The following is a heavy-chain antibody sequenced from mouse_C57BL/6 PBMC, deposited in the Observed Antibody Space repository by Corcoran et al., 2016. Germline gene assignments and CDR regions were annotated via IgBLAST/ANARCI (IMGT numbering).Heavy chain of an antibody. CDR2: INPNNGGT. Sequence: EVQLQQSGPELVKPGASVKISCNASGYTFTDYYMNWVKQSHGKSLEWIGDINPNNGGTSYNQKFKGKATLTVDKSSSTAYMELRSLTSEDSAVYYCARGGPLYYDEDGAWFAYWGQGTLVTVSA. V-gene: IGHV1-26*01. CDR3: ARGGPLYYDEDGAWFAY. D-gene: IGHD2-4*01. J-gene: IGHJ3*01. CDR1: GYTFTDYY.